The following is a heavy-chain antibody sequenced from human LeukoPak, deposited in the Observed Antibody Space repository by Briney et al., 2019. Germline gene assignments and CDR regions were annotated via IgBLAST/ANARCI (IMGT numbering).Heavy chain of an antibody. D-gene: IGHD7-27*01. Sequence: SVKVSCKASGFTFSSSAMQWVRQARGQRLEWIGWIVVGSGNTNYAQKFQGRVTITRDMSTSTAYMELSSLRSEDTAVYYCAAEGGTGGFDYWGQGTLVTVSS. V-gene: IGHV1-58*02. CDR3: AAEGGTGGFDY. CDR1: GFTFSSSA. CDR2: IVVGSGNT. J-gene: IGHJ4*02.